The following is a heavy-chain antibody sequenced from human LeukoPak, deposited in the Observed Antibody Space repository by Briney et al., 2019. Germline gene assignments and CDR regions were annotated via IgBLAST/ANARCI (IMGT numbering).Heavy chain of an antibody. Sequence: GGSLRLSCAASGFTFSSYAMHWVRQAPGKGLEYVSAISSNGGSTYYANSVKGRFTISRDNSKNTLYLQMGSPRAEDMAVYYCARDSRITMIVVVIHYWGQGTLVTVSS. D-gene: IGHD3-22*01. CDR1: GFTFSSYA. V-gene: IGHV3-64*01. J-gene: IGHJ4*02. CDR2: ISSNGGST. CDR3: ARDSRITMIVVVIHY.